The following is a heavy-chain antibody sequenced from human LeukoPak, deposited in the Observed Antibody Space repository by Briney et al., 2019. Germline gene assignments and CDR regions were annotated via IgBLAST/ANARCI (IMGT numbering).Heavy chain of an antibody. V-gene: IGHV3-15*01. CDR2: IKSKTDGGTT. CDR3: TTALGLRFLEWSDKFDY. Sequence: GGSLRLSCAASGFTFSNAWMSWVRQAPGKGLEWVGPIKSKTDGGTTDYAAPVKGRFTISRDDSKNTLYLQMNSLKTEDTAVYYCTTALGLRFLEWSDKFDYWGQGTLVTVSS. D-gene: IGHD3-3*01. J-gene: IGHJ4*02. CDR1: GFTFSNAW.